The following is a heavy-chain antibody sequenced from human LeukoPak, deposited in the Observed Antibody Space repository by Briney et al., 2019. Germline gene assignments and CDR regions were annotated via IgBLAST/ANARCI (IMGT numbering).Heavy chain of an antibody. CDR2: IYYSGST. CDR3: ARKLDGSGSYYYSYYFDYAQGLFDY. J-gene: IGHJ4*02. V-gene: IGHV4-30-4*01. D-gene: IGHD3-10*01. CDR1: GGSISSGDYY. Sequence: KPSETLSLTCTVSGGSISSGDYYWSWIRQPPGKGLEWIGYIYYSGSTYYNPSLKSRVTISVDTSKNQFSLKLSSVTAADTAVYYCARKLDGSGSYYYSYYFDYAQGLFDYWGQGTLVTVSS.